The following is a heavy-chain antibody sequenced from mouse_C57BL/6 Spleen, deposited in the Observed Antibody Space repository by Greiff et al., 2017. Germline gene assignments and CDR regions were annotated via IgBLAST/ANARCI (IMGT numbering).Heavy chain of an antibody. CDR2: INPNNGGT. V-gene: IGHV1-22*01. Sequence: VQLQQSGPELVKPGASVKMSCKASGYTFTDYNMHWVKQSHGKSLEWIGYINPNNGGTSSNQKFKGKATLTVNKSSSTAYMELRSLTSEDSAVYYCARSSTVVASDYWGQGTTLTVSS. CDR3: ARSSTVVASDY. CDR1: GYTFTDYN. J-gene: IGHJ2*01. D-gene: IGHD1-1*01.